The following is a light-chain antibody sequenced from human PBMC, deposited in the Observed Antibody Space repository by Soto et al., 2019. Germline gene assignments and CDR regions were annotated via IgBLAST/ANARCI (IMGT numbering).Light chain of an antibody. CDR1: QSVSSY. V-gene: IGKV3-11*01. CDR2: DAS. CDR3: QQRSNWPPIT. Sequence: EIVLTQSPATLSLSPGERDTLSCMASQSVSSYLAWYQQKPGQPPRLLIYDASNRATGIPARFSGSGSGTDFTLTISSLEPEDFAVYYCQQRSNWPPITFGQGTRLEI. J-gene: IGKJ5*01.